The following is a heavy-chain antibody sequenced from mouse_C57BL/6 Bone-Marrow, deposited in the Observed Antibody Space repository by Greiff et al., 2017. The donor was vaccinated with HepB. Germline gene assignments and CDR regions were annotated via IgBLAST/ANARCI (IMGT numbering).Heavy chain of an antibody. J-gene: IGHJ2*01. CDR3: ARHLITGTEDYFDY. CDR2: ISNGGGST. CDR1: GFTFSDYY. Sequence: EVKLVESGGGLVQPGGSLKLSCAASGFTFSDYYMYWVRQTPEKRLEWVAYISNGGGSTYYPDTVKGRFTISRDNAKNTLYLQMSRLKSEDTAMYYCARHLITGTEDYFDYWGQGTTLTVSS. D-gene: IGHD4-1*01. V-gene: IGHV5-12*01.